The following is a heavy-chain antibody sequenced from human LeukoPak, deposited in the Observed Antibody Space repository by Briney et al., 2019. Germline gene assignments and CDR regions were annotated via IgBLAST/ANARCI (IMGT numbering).Heavy chain of an antibody. J-gene: IGHJ3*02. V-gene: IGHV4-34*01. CDR3: VWQQLVNAFDI. CDR2: INHSGST. Sequence: SETLSLTCAVYGGSFSGYYWSWIRQPPGKGLEWIGEINHSGSTNYNPSVKSRVTISVDTSKNQFSLKLSSVTAADTAVYYCVWQQLVNAFDIWGQGTMVTVSS. D-gene: IGHD6-13*01. CDR1: GGSFSGYY.